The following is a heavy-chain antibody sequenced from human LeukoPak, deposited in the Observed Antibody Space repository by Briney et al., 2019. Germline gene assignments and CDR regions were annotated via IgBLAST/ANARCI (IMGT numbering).Heavy chain of an antibody. CDR2: ISYSGST. Sequence: SETLSLTCTVSGGSISTSTYYWGWIRQPPGKGLEWIGSISYSGSTYNNPSLKSRVTISVDTSKNQFSLKLSSVTAPDTAVYYCARRVYSGSYNWYFDLWGRGTLVTVSS. J-gene: IGHJ2*01. V-gene: IGHV4-39*01. CDR3: ARRVYSGSYNWYFDL. CDR1: GGSISTSTYY. D-gene: IGHD1-26*01.